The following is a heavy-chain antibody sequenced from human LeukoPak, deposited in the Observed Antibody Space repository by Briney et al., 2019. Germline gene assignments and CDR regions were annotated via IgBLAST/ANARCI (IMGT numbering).Heavy chain of an antibody. D-gene: IGHD1-26*01. Sequence: GGAVTVSCMASGYIFTSYGMTGVRQAPGQGVEGMVWISTYNGDTIYAQNLQGRVTMTTDTSTSTAYMDLRSLRSDDTAVYHCARDTGSSPGDYWGQGTLVTVSS. CDR1: GYIFTSYG. CDR3: ARDTGSSPGDY. CDR2: ISTYNGDT. V-gene: IGHV1-18*01. J-gene: IGHJ4*02.